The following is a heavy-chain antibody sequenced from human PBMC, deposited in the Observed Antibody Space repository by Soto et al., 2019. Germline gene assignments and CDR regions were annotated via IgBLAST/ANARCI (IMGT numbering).Heavy chain of an antibody. J-gene: IGHJ4*02. D-gene: IGHD5-12*01. CDR1: GGSISSSSYY. V-gene: IGHV4-39*07. CDR3: ARGRDGYNVFDY. Sequence: PSETLSLTCTVSGGSISSSSYYWGWIRQPPGKGLEWIGSIYYSGNTYYNPSLKSRVTISVDTAKNQFSLKLSSVTAADTAVYYCARGRDGYNVFDYWGQGTLVTVSS. CDR2: IYYSGNT.